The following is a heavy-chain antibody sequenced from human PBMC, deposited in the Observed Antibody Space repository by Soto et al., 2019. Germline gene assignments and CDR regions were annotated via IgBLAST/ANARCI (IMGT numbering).Heavy chain of an antibody. CDR3: ARDRTLYCSGGSCYSLYYYYYGMDV. Sequence: QVQLVQSGAEVKKPGSSVKVSCKASGGTFSSYAISWVRQAPGQGLEWMGGIIPIFGTANCAQEFQGRVTITADESTSTAYMELSSLRSEDTAVYYCARDRTLYCSGGSCYSLYYYYYGMDVWGQGTTVTVSS. V-gene: IGHV1-69*01. D-gene: IGHD2-15*01. CDR2: IIPIFGTA. J-gene: IGHJ6*02. CDR1: GGTFSSYA.